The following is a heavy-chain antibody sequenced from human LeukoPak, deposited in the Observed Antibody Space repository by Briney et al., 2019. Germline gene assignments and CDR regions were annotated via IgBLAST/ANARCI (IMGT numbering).Heavy chain of an antibody. CDR1: GFTFSSYA. V-gene: IGHV3-30-3*02. J-gene: IGHJ4*02. Sequence: GRSLRLTCAASGFTFSSYAMHWVRQAPGKGLEWVAIISYDGSNKYYADSVKGRFTISRDNSKNTLYLQMNSLRAEDTAVYYCAKKREWLLSNIDYWGQGTLVTVSS. D-gene: IGHD3-3*01. CDR3: AKKREWLLSNIDY. CDR2: ISYDGSNK.